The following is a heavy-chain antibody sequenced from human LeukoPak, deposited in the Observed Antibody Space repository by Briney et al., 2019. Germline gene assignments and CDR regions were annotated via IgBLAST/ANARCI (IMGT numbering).Heavy chain of an antibody. CDR3: ARDPTAYYDSSGYLDY. CDR1: GFTFSSYA. Sequence: GRSLSLSCAASGFTFSSYAMHWVRQAPGKGLEWVAVISYDGSNKYYADSVKGRFTISRDNSKNTLYLQMNSLRAEDTAVYYCARDPTAYYDSSGYLDYWGQGTLVTVSS. V-gene: IGHV3-30-3*01. D-gene: IGHD3-22*01. CDR2: ISYDGSNK. J-gene: IGHJ4*02.